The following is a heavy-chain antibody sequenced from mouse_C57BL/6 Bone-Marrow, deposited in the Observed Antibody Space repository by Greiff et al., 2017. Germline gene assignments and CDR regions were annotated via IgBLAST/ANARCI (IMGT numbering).Heavy chain of an antibody. CDR3: AREGSSGYLWFAY. CDR1: GYAFTNYL. Sequence: VQLEQSGAELVRPGTSVKVSCKASGYAFTNYLIEWVKQRPGQGLEWIGVINPGSGGTNYNEKFKGKATLTADKSSSTAYMQLSSLTSEDSAVYFCAREGSSGYLWFAYWGQGTLVTVSA. J-gene: IGHJ3*01. V-gene: IGHV1-54*01. D-gene: IGHD3-2*02. CDR2: INPGSGGT.